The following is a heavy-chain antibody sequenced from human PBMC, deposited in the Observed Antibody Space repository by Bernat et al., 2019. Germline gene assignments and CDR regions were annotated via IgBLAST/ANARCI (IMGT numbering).Heavy chain of an antibody. D-gene: IGHD3-10*01. V-gene: IGHV3-53*05. J-gene: IGHJ4*02. CDR3: ARHPGRRGHFDY. Sequence: EVQLVETGGGLIQPGGSLRLSCAASGFTVSSSYMSWVRQAPGKGLEWVSVIYAGGSTYYADSVKGRFTISRDNSKNTLYLQMHSLRPEDTAVYYCARHPGRRGHFDYWGQGTLVTVSS. CDR2: IYAGGST. CDR1: GFTVSSSY.